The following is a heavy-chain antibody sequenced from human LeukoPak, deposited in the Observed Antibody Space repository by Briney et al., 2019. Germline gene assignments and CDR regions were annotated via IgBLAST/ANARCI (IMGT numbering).Heavy chain of an antibody. CDR2: VKSYPEGMAT. J-gene: IGHJ4*02. V-gene: IGHV3-15*01. CDR3: AREDSGAYCGGDCYSG. D-gene: IGHD2-21*02. Sequence: PGGSLRLSCEGSGFTFSQAWMSWVRQAPGKGLEWVGRVKSYPEGMATDYAAPVKGRFTISRDNSKNTLYLQMGSLRAEDMAVYYCAREDSGAYCGGDCYSGWGQGTLVTVSS. CDR1: GFTFSQAW.